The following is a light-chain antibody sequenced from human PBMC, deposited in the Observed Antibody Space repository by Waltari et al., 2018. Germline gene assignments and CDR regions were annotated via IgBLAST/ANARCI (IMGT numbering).Light chain of an antibody. V-gene: IGLV3-19*01. J-gene: IGLJ2*01. CDR2: DKN. Sequence: SSELTQDPAVSVAMGQTVRITCQGDSLRSYYASWYQQRPGQAPILVMYDKNNRPSGVPDRCSGSRSDNTASVTITGAQAEDEAADYCHSRDASGVGGSFGGGTKLTVL. CDR1: SLRSYY. CDR3: HSRDASGVGGS.